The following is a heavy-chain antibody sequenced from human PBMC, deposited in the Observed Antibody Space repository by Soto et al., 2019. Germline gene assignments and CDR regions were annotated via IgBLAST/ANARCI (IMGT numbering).Heavy chain of an antibody. Sequence: SVKVSCKASGGTFSSYTISWVRQAPGQGLEWMGRIIPILGIANYAQKFQGRVTITADKSTSTAYMELSSLRSEDTAVYYCARDPTYSSGWSHFDYWGQGTLVTVSS. CDR2: IIPILGIA. J-gene: IGHJ4*02. CDR3: ARDPTYSSGWSHFDY. CDR1: GGTFSSYT. V-gene: IGHV1-69*04. D-gene: IGHD6-19*01.